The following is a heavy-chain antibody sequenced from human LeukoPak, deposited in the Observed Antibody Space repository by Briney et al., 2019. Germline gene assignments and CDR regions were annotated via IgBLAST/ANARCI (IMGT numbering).Heavy chain of an antibody. Sequence: SGPTLVNPTQTLTLTCTFSGFSLITNGVGVGWIRQPPGEALEGLATIYWDDDKRYSPSLRNRLTITKDTSKTQVVLTLTNMDPVDTATYYCAHRREYSSAWYWANFDYWGQGTLVTVSS. CDR3: AHRREYSSAWYWANFDY. J-gene: IGHJ4*02. CDR2: IYWDDDK. V-gene: IGHV2-5*02. D-gene: IGHD6-13*01. CDR1: GFSLITNGVG.